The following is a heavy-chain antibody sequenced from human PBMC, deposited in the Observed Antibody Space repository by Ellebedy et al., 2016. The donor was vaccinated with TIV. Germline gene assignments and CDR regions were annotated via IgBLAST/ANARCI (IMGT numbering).Heavy chain of an antibody. CDR3: ARSGAAVAGPGGVDP. CDR2: INHSGST. Sequence: SETLSLTCAVYGGSFSGYYWSWIRQPPGKGLEWIGEINHSGSTNYNPSLKSRVTVSVDTSKNQFSLKLSSVTAADTAVYYCARSGAAVAGPGGVDPWGQGTLVTVSS. J-gene: IGHJ5*02. D-gene: IGHD6-19*01. CDR1: GGSFSGYY. V-gene: IGHV4-34*01.